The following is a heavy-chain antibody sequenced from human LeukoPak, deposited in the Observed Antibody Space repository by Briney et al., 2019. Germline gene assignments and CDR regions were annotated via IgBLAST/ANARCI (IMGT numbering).Heavy chain of an antibody. CDR2: ISGSGGST. V-gene: IGHV3-23*01. Sequence: GGSLRLSCAASRFTFSRYAMNWVRQAPGKGLEWVSAISGSGGSTYYADSVKGRFTISRDNSKNTLYLQMNSLRAEDTAVYYCAREGWLRCFDYWGQGTLVTVSS. CDR1: RFTFSRYA. D-gene: IGHD3-16*01. CDR3: AREGWLRCFDY. J-gene: IGHJ4*02.